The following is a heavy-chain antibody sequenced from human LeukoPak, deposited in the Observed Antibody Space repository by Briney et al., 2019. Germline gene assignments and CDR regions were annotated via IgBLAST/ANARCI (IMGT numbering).Heavy chain of an antibody. J-gene: IGHJ2*01. V-gene: IGHV3-23*01. D-gene: IGHD3-22*01. Sequence: GGSLRLSCAASGFTFSSYAMSCVRQAPGKGLEWVSAISGSGGHTYYADSVKGRFTISRDNSKNTLYLQMNSLRAEDTALYYCARVDSSGYYAAYWYFDLWGRGTLVTVSS. CDR2: ISGSGGHT. CDR3: ARVDSSGYYAAYWYFDL. CDR1: GFTFSSYA.